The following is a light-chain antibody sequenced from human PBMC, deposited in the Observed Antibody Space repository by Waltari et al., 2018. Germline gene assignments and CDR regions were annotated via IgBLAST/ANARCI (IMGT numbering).Light chain of an antibody. CDR1: QSVGTW. CDR2: MAS. J-gene: IGKJ2*01. CDR3: QQYSSFST. V-gene: IGKV1-5*03. Sequence: DIQMTQSPSTLSASVGDRVTISCRASQSVGTWLAWYQQKPGKAPKLLIYMASSLESWVPSRFSGSGSGTEFTLTISGLQPDDFATYSCQQYSSFSTFGQGTKVDI.